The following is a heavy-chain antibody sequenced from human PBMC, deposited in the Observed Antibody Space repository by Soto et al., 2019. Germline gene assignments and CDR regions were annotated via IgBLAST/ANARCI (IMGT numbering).Heavy chain of an antibody. CDR3: AKDATAYYDFWSGYRYGMDV. CDR1: GFTFSSYG. D-gene: IGHD3-3*01. Sequence: GSLRLSCAASGFTFSSYGMHWVRQAPGKGLEWVAVISYDGSNKYYADSVKGRFTISRDNSKNTLYLQMNSLRAEDTAVYYCAKDATAYYDFWSGYRYGMDVWGQGTTVTVSS. J-gene: IGHJ6*02. CDR2: ISYDGSNK. V-gene: IGHV3-30*18.